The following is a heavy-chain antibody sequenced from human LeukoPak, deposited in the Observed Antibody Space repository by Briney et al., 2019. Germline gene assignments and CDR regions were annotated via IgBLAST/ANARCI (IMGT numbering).Heavy chain of an antibody. CDR1: GGSINTYY. CDR3: ARGPAPADFDY. V-gene: IGHV4-59*08. D-gene: IGHD2-2*01. Sequence: SETLSLTCTVSGGSINTYYWSWIRQPPGKGLEWIGYIYYSGSTNYNPSLKSRVTISIDTSKNQFSLKLSSVTAADTAVYYCARGPAPADFDYWGQGTLVTVSS. CDR2: IYYSGST. J-gene: IGHJ4*02.